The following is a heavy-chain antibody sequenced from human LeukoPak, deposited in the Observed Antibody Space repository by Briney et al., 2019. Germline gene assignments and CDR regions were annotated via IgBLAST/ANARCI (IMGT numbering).Heavy chain of an antibody. J-gene: IGHJ6*02. CDR1: GFTFSSYA. V-gene: IGHV3-30-3*01. CDR2: ISYDGSNK. D-gene: IGHD3-3*01. CDR3: ARKYYDFWCGAFYYYYGMDV. Sequence: GGSLRLSCAASGFTFSSYAMHWVRQAPGKGLEWVAVISYDGSNKYYADSVKGRFTISRDNSKNTLYLQMNSLRAEDTAVYYCARKYYDFWCGAFYYYYGMDVWGQGTTVTVSS.